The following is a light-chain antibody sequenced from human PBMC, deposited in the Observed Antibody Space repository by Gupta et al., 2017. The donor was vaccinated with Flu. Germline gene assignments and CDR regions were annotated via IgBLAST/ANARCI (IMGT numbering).Light chain of an antibody. CDR1: QNIGSH. CDR2: DSF. J-gene: IGKJ2*01. Sequence: LSPGERATLTCSASQNIGSHLSWYQLNTGQDPRRLILDSFVRDAGVTARFSGGGSGKDLTLTITNVEPEDCAVYYSQQRTIRPPFTFRERTELEI. V-gene: IGKV3-11*01. CDR3: QQRTIRPPFT.